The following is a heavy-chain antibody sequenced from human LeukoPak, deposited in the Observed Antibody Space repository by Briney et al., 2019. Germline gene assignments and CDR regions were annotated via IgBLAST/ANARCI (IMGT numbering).Heavy chain of an antibody. CDR2: ISSSGSTT. J-gene: IGHJ6*03. V-gene: IGHV3-11*04. D-gene: IGHD2-2*01. CDR1: GFTFSDYY. CDR3: ARVQEPAAIPPIYYYYYMDV. Sequence: GGSLRLSCAASGFTFSDYYMSWIRQAPGKGLEWVSYISSSGSTTYYADSVKGRFTISRDNAKNSLYLQMNSLRDEDTAVYYCARVQEPAAIPPIYYYYYMDVWGKGTTVTVSS.